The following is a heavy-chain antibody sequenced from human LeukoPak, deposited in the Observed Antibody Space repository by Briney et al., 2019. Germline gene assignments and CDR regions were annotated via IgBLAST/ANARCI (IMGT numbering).Heavy chain of an antibody. CDR1: GGSMSSYY. D-gene: IGHD6-19*01. J-gene: IGHJ4*02. CDR2: IYYRGST. CDR3: ARESSGFDY. Sequence: SETLSLTCTVSGGSMSSYYWSWIRQPPGKGLEWIGGIYYRGSTYYNPSLKSRVTISGDTSKNQFSLKLSSVTAADTAVYYCARESSGFDYWGQGTLVTVSS. V-gene: IGHV4-59*04.